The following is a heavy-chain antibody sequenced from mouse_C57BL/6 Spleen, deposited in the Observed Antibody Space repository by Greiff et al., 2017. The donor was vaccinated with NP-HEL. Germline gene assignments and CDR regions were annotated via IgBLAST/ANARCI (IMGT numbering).Heavy chain of an antibody. D-gene: IGHD2-4*01. CDR1: GFTFSSYA. J-gene: IGHJ2*01. Sequence: EVQGVESGGGLVKPGGSLKLSCAASGFTFSSYAMSWVRQTPEKRLEWVATISDGGSYTYYPDYVMGRFTISRDNAKNNLYLQMSHLKSEDTAMYSCARDRGAPTMITALFDYWGKGTTLTVSS. CDR2: ISDGGSYT. CDR3: ARDRGAPTMITALFDY. V-gene: IGHV5-4*01.